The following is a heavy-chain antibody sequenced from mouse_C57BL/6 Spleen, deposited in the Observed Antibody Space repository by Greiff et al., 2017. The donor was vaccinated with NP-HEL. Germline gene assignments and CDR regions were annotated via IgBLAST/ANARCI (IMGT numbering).Heavy chain of an antibody. Sequence: QVQLQQSGPGLVAPSQSLSITCTVSGFSLTSYGVDWVRQSPGKGLEWLGVIWGVGSTNYNSALKSTLSISKDNSKSQVFLKMNSLQTDDTAMYYCARRGLGRYCYFDVWGTGTTVTVSS. CDR2: IWGVGST. CDR1: GFSLTSYG. CDR3: ARRGLGRYCYFDV. D-gene: IGHD4-1*01. J-gene: IGHJ1*03. V-gene: IGHV2-6*01.